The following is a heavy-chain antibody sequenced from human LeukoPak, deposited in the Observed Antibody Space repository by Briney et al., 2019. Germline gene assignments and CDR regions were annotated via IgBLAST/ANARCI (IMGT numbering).Heavy chain of an antibody. Sequence: KPSETLSLTCTVSGGSISSYYWSWIRQPAGKGLEWIGRIYTSRSTNYNPSLKSRVTISVDTSKNQFSLKLSSVTAADTAVYYCARAPRDSSGYFFDYWGQGTLVTVSS. CDR2: IYTSRST. V-gene: IGHV4-4*07. J-gene: IGHJ4*02. D-gene: IGHD3-22*01. CDR3: ARAPRDSSGYFFDY. CDR1: GGSISSYY.